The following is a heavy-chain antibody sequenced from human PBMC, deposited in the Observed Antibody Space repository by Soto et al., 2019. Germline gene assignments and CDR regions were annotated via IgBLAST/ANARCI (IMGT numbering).Heavy chain of an antibody. Sequence: SVKVSCKASGGTFSSYAISWVRQAPGQGLEWMGGIIPIFGTANYAQKFHGRVTITADKSTSTAYMELSSLRSEDTAVYYCARDPRPRYFDWLLGHNWFDPWGQGTLVTVSS. V-gene: IGHV1-69*06. D-gene: IGHD3-9*01. J-gene: IGHJ5*02. CDR1: GGTFSSYA. CDR2: IIPIFGTA. CDR3: ARDPRPRYFDWLLGHNWFDP.